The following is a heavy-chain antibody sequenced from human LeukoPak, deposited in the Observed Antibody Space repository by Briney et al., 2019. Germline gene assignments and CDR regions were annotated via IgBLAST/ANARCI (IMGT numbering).Heavy chain of an antibody. CDR3: AREVVPAASFDY. D-gene: IGHD2-2*01. CDR1: GGSISSSSYY. J-gene: IGHJ4*02. Sequence: KPSETLSLTCTVSGGSISSSSYYWGWIRQPPGKGLEWIGSIYYSGSTYYNPSLKSRVTISVDTSKNQFSLKLSSVTAADTAVYYCAREVVPAASFDYWGQGTLVTVS. V-gene: IGHV4-39*02. CDR2: IYYSGST.